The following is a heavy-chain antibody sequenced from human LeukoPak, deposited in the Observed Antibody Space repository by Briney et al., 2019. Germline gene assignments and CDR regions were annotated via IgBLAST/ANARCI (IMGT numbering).Heavy chain of an antibody. J-gene: IGHJ4*02. V-gene: IGHV3-13*01. CDR1: GFTFSSYD. Sequence: GGSLRLSCAASGFTFSSYDMHWVRQATGKGLEWVSAIGTAGDTYYPGSVKGRFTISRENAKNSLYLQMNSLRAGDTAVYYCARGRPGAEFDYWGQGTLVTVSS. D-gene: IGHD7-27*01. CDR2: IGTAGDT. CDR3: ARGRPGAEFDY.